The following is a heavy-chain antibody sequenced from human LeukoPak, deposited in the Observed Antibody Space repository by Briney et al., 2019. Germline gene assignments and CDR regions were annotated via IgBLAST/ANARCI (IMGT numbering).Heavy chain of an antibody. CDR2: INHSGST. V-gene: IGHV4-34*01. CDR3: ARGGQGESSGYYYGILDY. J-gene: IGHJ4*02. CDR1: GGSFSGYY. D-gene: IGHD3-22*01. Sequence: SETLSLTCAVYGGSFSGYYWSWIRQPPGKGLEWIGEINHSGSTNYNPSLKSRVTISVDTSKNQFSLKLSSVTAADTAVYYCARGGQGESSGYYYGILDYWGQGTLVTVSS.